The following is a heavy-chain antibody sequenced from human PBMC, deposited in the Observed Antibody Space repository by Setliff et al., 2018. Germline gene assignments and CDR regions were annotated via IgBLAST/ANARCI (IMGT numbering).Heavy chain of an antibody. CDR1: GFTFSSYS. CDR2: INNVGITT. V-gene: IGHV3-23*01. D-gene: IGHD1-26*01. J-gene: IGHJ4*02. CDR3: AKYSRVGANTFFDY. Sequence: LGGSLRLSCAASGFTFSSYSMSWVRQAPGKGLDWVSAINNVGITTYHADSVKGRFAISRDNSKNTLHLQMNSLRAEDTAVYYCAKYSRVGANTFFDYWGQGTLVTVSS.